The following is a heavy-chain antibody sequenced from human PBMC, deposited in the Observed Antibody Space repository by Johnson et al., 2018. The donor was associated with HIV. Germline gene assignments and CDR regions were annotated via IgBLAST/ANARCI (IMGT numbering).Heavy chain of an antibody. CDR3: ARVQDRVAGNSYGAFDI. V-gene: IGHV3-7*05. CDR1: GFTFSNYW. CDR2: VNEDGSEE. D-gene: IGHD6-19*01. Sequence: VQLMESGGGLVQPGGSLRLSCAASGFTFSNYWMSWVRQAPGKGLEWVANVNEDGSEEYYVDSVEGRLTISRDNAKNSLYLQIDSLRAGDTAVYYCARVQDRVAGNSYGAFDIWGQGTMVTVSS. J-gene: IGHJ3*02.